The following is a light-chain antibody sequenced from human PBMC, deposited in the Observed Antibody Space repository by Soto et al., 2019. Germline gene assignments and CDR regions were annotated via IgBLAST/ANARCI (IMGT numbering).Light chain of an antibody. CDR2: EGS. J-gene: IGLJ1*01. V-gene: IGLV2-23*01. CDR3: CSYAGSSPGGGYV. Sequence: QSVLTQPASVSGSPGQSITISCTGTSSDVGSYNLVSWYQQHPGKAPKLMIYEGSKRPSGVSNRFSGSKSGNTASLTISGLQAEDEADYYCCSYAGSSPGGGYVFGTGTKVTVL. CDR1: SSDVGSYNL.